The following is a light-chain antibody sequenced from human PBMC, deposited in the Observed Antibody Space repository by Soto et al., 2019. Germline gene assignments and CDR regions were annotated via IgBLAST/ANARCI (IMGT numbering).Light chain of an antibody. CDR3: QQCGPSLRYT. V-gene: IGKV3-20*01. J-gene: IGKJ2*01. Sequence: VLTQSPDTLSLSPGETATLSCRASQAVTGNYLAWYQQKPGQAPRLLIYGTSNRATGIPDRFSGSGSGTDFTHTISRLEPEDFAVYYCQQCGPSLRYTFGQGTKLEIK. CDR1: QAVTGNY. CDR2: GTS.